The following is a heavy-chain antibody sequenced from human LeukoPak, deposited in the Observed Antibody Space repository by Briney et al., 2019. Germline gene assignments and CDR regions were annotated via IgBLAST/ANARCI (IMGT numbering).Heavy chain of an antibody. CDR3: AKNVVVKRYIDF. CDR1: GFTFNNYA. J-gene: IGHJ4*02. CDR2: ISGGGRTT. V-gene: IGHV3-23*01. D-gene: IGHD2-15*01. Sequence: GGSLRLSCAASGFTFNNYAMNWVRQAPGKGLQWVAVISGGGRTTEYADFGKGRFTISRDNSKNTLSLQMNSLTVEDTAIYFCAKNVVVKRYIDFWGQGTLVTVSS.